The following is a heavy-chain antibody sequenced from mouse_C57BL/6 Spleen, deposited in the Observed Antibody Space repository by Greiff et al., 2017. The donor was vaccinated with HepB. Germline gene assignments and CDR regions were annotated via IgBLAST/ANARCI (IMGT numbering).Heavy chain of an antibody. Sequence: VQLQQSGAELVRPGASVKLSCTASGFNIKDDYMHWVKQRPEQGLEWIGWIDPENGDTEYASKFQGKATITADTSSNTAYLQLSSLTSEDTPVYYCTRTTVVARYFDVWGTGTTVTVSS. J-gene: IGHJ1*03. CDR1: GFNIKDDY. V-gene: IGHV14-4*01. D-gene: IGHD1-1*01. CDR2: IDPENGDT. CDR3: TRTTVVARYFDV.